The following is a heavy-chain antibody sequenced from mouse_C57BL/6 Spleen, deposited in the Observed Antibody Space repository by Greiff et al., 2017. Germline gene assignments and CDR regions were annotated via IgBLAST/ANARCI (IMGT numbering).Heavy chain of an antibody. V-gene: IGHV1-85*01. D-gene: IGHD2-3*01. CDR3: ARGGGLLPHAMDY. Sequence: VQLQQSGPELVKPGASVKLSCKASGYTFTSYDINWVKQRPGQGLEWIGWIYPRDGSTKYNEKFKGKATLTVDTSSSTAYMELHSLTSEDSAVYFCARGGGLLPHAMDYWGQGTSVTVSS. J-gene: IGHJ4*01. CDR2: IYPRDGST. CDR1: GYTFTSYD.